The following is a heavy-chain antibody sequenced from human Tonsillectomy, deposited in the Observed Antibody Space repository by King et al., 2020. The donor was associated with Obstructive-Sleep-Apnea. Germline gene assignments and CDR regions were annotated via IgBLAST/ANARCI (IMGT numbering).Heavy chain of an antibody. CDR3: ARDKPDSLTGYSPFDY. Sequence: QLVQSGGGLVKPGGSLRLSCAASGFTFSSYSMNWVRQAPGKGLEWVSSISSSSSYIYYADSVKGRFTISRDNAKNSLYLQMNSLRAEDTAVYYCARDKPDSLTGYSPFDYWGQGTLVTVSS. J-gene: IGHJ4*02. CDR2: ISSSSSYI. D-gene: IGHD3-9*01. CDR1: GFTFSSYS. V-gene: IGHV3-21*01.